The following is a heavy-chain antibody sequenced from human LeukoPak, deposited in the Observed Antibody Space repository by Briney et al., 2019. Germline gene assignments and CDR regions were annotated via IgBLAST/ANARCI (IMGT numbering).Heavy chain of an antibody. Sequence: PGGSLRLSCAAFGFTFSSYWMTWVRQAPGKGLEWVVNIKQDGSEKYYMDSVKGRFTISRDNAKNSLYLQMNSLRAEDTAVYFCARHYYASGSYTFDPWGQGTLVTVSS. CDR2: IKQDGSEK. V-gene: IGHV3-7*03. CDR1: GFTFSSYW. J-gene: IGHJ5*02. CDR3: ARHYYASGSYTFDP. D-gene: IGHD3-10*01.